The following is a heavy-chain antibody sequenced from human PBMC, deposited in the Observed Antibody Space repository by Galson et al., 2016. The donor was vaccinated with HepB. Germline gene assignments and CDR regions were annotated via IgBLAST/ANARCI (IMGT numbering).Heavy chain of an antibody. J-gene: IGHJ4*02. CDR3: AKDIRLGSGDGDYFDY. CDR2: ISWNSGTI. Sequence: SLRLSCAASGFTFDDYAMHWVRQAPGKGLEWVSGISWNSGTIGYADSVKGRFTISRDNAKNSLYLQMNSLRAEDTALYYCAKDIRLGSGDGDYFDYWGQGTLVTVSS. CDR1: GFTFDDYA. D-gene: IGHD5-12*01. V-gene: IGHV3-9*01.